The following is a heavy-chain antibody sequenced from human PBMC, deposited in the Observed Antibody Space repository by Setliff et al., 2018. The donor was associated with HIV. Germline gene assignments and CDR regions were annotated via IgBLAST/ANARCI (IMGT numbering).Heavy chain of an antibody. J-gene: IGHJ4*02. D-gene: IGHD2-2*01. CDR2: IDTDNGYR. CDR1: GGTLSNYA. V-gene: IGHV1-3*04. Sequence: ASVMVSCKASGGTLSNYAISWVRQAPGQRLEWMGRIDTDNGYRRYSPKLQGRVTITKDTSANTAYMELRGLRSEDTAVYYCARWCAAAGCYPAIYHFDSWGQGTLVTVSS. CDR3: ARWCAAAGCYPAIYHFDS.